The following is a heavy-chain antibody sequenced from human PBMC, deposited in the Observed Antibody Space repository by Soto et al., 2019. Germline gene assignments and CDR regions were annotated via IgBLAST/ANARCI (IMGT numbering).Heavy chain of an antibody. CDR3: ARNAEQLPNVYYYYGMDV. CDR2: IFYNRNT. Sequence: LQLQESGPGLVKPSETLSLTCIVSGGSISRSNYNWGWIRQTPGKGLEWIGSIFYNRNTYYNPSLRSRAFLSADTAKNQSSLDPTPVTAADTAVYSCARNAEQLPNVYYYYGMDVWGGGTTVTVSS. J-gene: IGHJ6*04. D-gene: IGHD1-1*01. V-gene: IGHV4-39*01. CDR1: GGSISRSNYN.